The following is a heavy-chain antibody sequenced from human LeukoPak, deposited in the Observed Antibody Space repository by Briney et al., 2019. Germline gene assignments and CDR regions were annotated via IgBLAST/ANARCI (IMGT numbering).Heavy chain of an antibody. CDR2: ISYDGSNK. CDR1: GFTFSSYA. CDR3: AREGYYYDSSGYSDY. J-gene: IGHJ4*02. V-gene: IGHV3-30-3*01. Sequence: GGSLRLSCAASGFTFSSYAMHWVRQAPGKGLEWVAVISYDGSNKYYADSVKGRFTISRDNSKNTLYLQMNSLRAEDTAVYYCAREGYYYDSSGYSDYWGQGTLVTVSS. D-gene: IGHD3-22*01.